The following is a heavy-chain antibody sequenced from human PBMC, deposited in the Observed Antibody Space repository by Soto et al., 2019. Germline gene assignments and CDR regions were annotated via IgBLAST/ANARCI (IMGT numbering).Heavy chain of an antibody. CDR2: IIPIFGTA. D-gene: IGHD2-15*01. J-gene: IGHJ4*02. V-gene: IGHV1-69*06. CDR3: ALGWGVCSGGSCPNDY. Sequence: QVQLVKSGAEVKKPGSSVKVSCKASGGTFSSYAISWLRQAPGQGLEWMGGIIPIFGTANYAQKFQGRVTITADKSTRTAYMELSSLGSEDTAVYYCALGWGVCSGGSCPNDYWGQGTLVTVSS. CDR1: GGTFSSYA.